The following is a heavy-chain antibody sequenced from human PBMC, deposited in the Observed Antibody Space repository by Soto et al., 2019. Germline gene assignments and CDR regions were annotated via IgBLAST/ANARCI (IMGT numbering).Heavy chain of an antibody. CDR3: ARAHGDYVSNYYYPMDV. V-gene: IGHV1-69*13. CDR1: GGTFANFI. Sequence: SVKVSCKASGGTFANFIMNWVRQTPGQGLEWMGGIVPMFGTATYAEKFKGRVTISATESTSTAYMELRSLKTDDTAVYYCARAHGDYVSNYYYPMDVWGQGTTVTVSS. J-gene: IGHJ6*02. D-gene: IGHD4-17*01. CDR2: IVPMFGTA.